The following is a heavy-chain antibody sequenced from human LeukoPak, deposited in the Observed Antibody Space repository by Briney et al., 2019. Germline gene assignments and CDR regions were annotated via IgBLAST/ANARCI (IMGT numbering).Heavy chain of an antibody. Sequence: SETLSLTCTVSGGSISSYYWSWIRQPPGKGLEWIGYIYYSGSTKYKPSLKSRVTTSVDTSKNQFSLKLSSVTAADTAVYYCARGRFLDAFDIWGQGTMVTVSS. CDR2: IYYSGST. V-gene: IGHV4-59*01. D-gene: IGHD3-3*01. J-gene: IGHJ3*02. CDR1: GGSISSYY. CDR3: ARGRFLDAFDI.